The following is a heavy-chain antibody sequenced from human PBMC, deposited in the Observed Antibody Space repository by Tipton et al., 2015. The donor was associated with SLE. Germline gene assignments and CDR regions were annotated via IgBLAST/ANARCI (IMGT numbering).Heavy chain of an antibody. V-gene: IGHV4-38-2*02. CDR3: ARKSDTGDPI. Sequence: TLSLTCTVSGFSITSGFNWGWIRQPPERGLEWIGIIYHTGTTNYKPSLKSRLTISVDPFKNQFSLNLTAVTAADTAVYFCARKSDTGDPIWGQGTMVTVSS. CDR2: IYHTGTT. CDR1: GFSITSGFN. D-gene: IGHD3-16*01. J-gene: IGHJ3*02.